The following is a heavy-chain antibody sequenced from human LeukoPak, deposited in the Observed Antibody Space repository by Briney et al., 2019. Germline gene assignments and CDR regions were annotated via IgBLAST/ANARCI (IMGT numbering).Heavy chain of an antibody. CDR3: ARDYYDSSGYYYGSRVNSS. CDR2: ISSSSSYI. D-gene: IGHD3-22*01. Sequence: PGGSLRLSCAASGFTFSSYSMNWVRQAPGKGLEWVSSISSSSSYIYYADSVKGRFTISRDNAKNSLYLQMNSLRAEDTAVYCCARDYYDSSGYYYGSRVNSSWGQGTLVTVSS. CDR1: GFTFSSYS. V-gene: IGHV3-21*01. J-gene: IGHJ5*02.